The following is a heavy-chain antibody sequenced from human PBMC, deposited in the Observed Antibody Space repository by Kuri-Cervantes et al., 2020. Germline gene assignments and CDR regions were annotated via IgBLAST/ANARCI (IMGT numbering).Heavy chain of an antibody. V-gene: IGHV1-2*02. CDR3: ARVDSGSYWGGFDP. J-gene: IGHJ5*02. CDR1: GYTFTDYY. Sequence: ASVKVSCKASGYTFTDYYMHWVRLAPGQGLEWMGWINPNSGGADYAQKFQGRVTMTRDTSISTVYMELSSLRSEDTAVYYCARVDSGSYWGGFDPWGQGTLVTVSS. D-gene: IGHD1-26*01. CDR2: INPNSGGA.